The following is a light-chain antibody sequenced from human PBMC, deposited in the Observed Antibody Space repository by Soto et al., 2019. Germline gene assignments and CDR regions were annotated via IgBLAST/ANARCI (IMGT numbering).Light chain of an antibody. CDR2: AAS. CDR1: QSIGNS. CDR3: QQSYSTRWT. V-gene: IGKV1-39*01. Sequence: DIQMTQSPLSLSASVGDRITITGRASQSIGNSLNWYQQPRGKAPNIXIYAASNLHSGVPSRFIGSGAGTDCTRTISSLQPEDVETDYCQQSYSTRWTFGRGTKVDIK. J-gene: IGKJ1*01.